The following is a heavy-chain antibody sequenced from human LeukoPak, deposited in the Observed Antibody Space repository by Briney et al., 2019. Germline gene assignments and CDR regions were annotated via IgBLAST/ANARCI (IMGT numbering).Heavy chain of an antibody. J-gene: IGHJ4*02. Sequence: SETLSLTCAVYGGSFSGYYWSSIRQPPGKGLEWIGEINHSGSTNYNPSLQSRVTISVDTSKNQFSLKLSSVTAADTAVYYCARGQNWGSYFDYWGQGTLVTVSS. CDR1: GGSFSGYY. D-gene: IGHD7-27*01. CDR2: INHSGST. V-gene: IGHV4-34*01. CDR3: ARGQNWGSYFDY.